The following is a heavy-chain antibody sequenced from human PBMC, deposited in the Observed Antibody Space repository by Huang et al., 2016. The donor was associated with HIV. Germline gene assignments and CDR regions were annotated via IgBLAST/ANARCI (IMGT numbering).Heavy chain of an antibody. CDR3: ANFIQYYDFPKLMDV. Sequence: QLQLQESVPGLVKPSETLSLTCSVSGGSISGSSYYWGWIRQPPGKGLEWIGNIYLSESTYYNPSRKSRVTISVDTSKNQYTLKLNSVTAADTAVHYCANFIQYYDFPKLMDVWGQGTTVTVSS. D-gene: IGHD3-3*01. CDR1: GGSISGSSYY. CDR2: IYLSEST. V-gene: IGHV4-39*01. J-gene: IGHJ6*02.